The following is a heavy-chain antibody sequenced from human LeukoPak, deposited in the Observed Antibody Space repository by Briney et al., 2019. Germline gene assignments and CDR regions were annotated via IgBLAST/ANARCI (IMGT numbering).Heavy chain of an antibody. V-gene: IGHV3-30-3*01. CDR2: LSYGGTNK. D-gene: IGHD3-3*01. J-gene: IGHJ3*01. Sequence: QPGRSLRLSCAASGFTFSDCAMHWVRQAPGKGLEWVAVLSYGGTNKYYADSVKGRFTISRDNSKNTMFLQMNSLRAEDTAVYHCARDRSGYANDAFDFWGQGTMVTVSS. CDR1: GFTFSDCA. CDR3: ARDRSGYANDAFDF.